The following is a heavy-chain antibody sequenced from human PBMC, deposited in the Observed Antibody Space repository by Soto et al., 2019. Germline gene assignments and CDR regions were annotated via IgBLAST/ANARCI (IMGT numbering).Heavy chain of an antibody. CDR2: ISSTSNYI. CDR3: ARETEDLTSNFDY. Sequence: GGSLRLSCAASGFTFSRYSMNWVRQAPGKGLEWVSSISSTSNYIYYADSMKGRVTVSRDNAKNSVYLDMNSMSVEDTAVYYCARETEDLTSNFDYWGQGTLVTVSS. V-gene: IGHV3-21*01. J-gene: IGHJ4*02. CDR1: GFTFSRYS.